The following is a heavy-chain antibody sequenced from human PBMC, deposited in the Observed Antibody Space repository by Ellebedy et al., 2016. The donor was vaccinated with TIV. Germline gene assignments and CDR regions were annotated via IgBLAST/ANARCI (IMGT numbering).Heavy chain of an antibody. V-gene: IGHV3-30*18. D-gene: IGHD2-8*01. CDR1: GFTFSSYG. J-gene: IGHJ4*02. Sequence: GESLKISCAASGFTFSSYGMHWVRQAPGKGLEWVAVMSSDGSNAYYIDSVKGRFTISRDNSKNTLYLQMNSLRAEDTAVYYCAKDARGYCSNGSGGDCRAGFDYWGQGSLVIVSS. CDR3: AKDARGYCSNGSGGDCRAGFDY. CDR2: MSSDGSNA.